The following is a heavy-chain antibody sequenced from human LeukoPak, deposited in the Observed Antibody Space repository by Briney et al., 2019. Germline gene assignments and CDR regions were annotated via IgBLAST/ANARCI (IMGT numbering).Heavy chain of an antibody. CDR3: ARDNEWELLGFDY. CDR1: GFTFSSYW. D-gene: IGHD1-26*01. V-gene: IGHV3-7*03. Sequence: GGSLRLSCAASGFTFSSYWMSWVRQAPGKGLEWVANIKQDGSEKYYVDSVKGRFTISRDNAKNSLYLQMNSLRAEDTAVYYCARDNEWELLGFDYWGQRTLVTVSS. J-gene: IGHJ4*02. CDR2: IKQDGSEK.